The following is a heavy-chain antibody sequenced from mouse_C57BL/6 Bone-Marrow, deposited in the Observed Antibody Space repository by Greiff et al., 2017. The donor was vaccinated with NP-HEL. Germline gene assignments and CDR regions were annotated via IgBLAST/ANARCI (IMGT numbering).Heavy chain of an antibody. CDR3: RRKVLRGYYFDY. V-gene: IGHV1-61*01. Sequence: QVQLQQPGAELVRPGSSVKLSCKASGYTFTSYWMDWVKQRPGQGLEWIGNIYPSDSETHYNQKFKDKATLTVDKSSSTAYMQLSSLTSEDSAVYYCRRKVLRGYYFDYWGQGTTLTVSS. J-gene: IGHJ2*01. CDR1: GYTFTSYW. CDR2: IYPSDSET. D-gene: IGHD1-1*01.